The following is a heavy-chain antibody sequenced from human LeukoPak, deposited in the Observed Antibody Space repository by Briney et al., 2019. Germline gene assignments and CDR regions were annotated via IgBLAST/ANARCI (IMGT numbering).Heavy chain of an antibody. D-gene: IGHD5-12*01. CDR3: ARDLGYGNWFDP. CDR1: GGSISSGSYY. V-gene: IGHV4-61*02. J-gene: IGHJ5*02. CDR2: IYTSGST. Sequence: SQTLSLTCTVSGGSISSGSYYWSWIRQPAGKGLEWIGRIYTSGSTNYNPSLKSQVTISVDTSKNQFSLKLSSVTAADTAVYYCARDLGYGNWFDPWGQGTLVTVSS.